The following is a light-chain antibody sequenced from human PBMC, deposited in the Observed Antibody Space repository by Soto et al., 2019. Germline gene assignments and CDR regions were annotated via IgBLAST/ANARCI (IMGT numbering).Light chain of an antibody. V-gene: IGLV3-21*04. CDR3: QVWDSSTDHYV. CDR2: YDS. CDR1: NIGSKS. Sequence: SYELKQPPSVSVAPGKTARITCGGNNIGSKSVNWYQQKPGQAPVLVIYYDSDRPSGIPERFSGSNSGNTATLTISRVEAGDEADYYCQVWDSSTDHYVFRNGTKVTVL. J-gene: IGLJ1*01.